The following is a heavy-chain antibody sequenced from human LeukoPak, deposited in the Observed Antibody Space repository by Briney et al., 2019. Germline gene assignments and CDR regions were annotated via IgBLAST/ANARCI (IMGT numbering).Heavy chain of an antibody. D-gene: IGHD4-11*01. CDR3: AADLPYSNYGPLDY. J-gene: IGHJ4*02. Sequence: SVKVSCKASGFTFTTSAVQWVRQARGQRLEWVGWIVVGSGNTNYAQKFQERVTITRDMSTNTAYMELSSLRSDDTAVYYCAADLPYSNYGPLDYWGQGTLVTVSS. CDR2: IVVGSGNT. V-gene: IGHV1-58*01. CDR1: GFTFTTSA.